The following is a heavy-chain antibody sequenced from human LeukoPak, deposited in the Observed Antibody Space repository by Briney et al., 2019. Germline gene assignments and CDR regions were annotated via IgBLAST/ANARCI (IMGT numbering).Heavy chain of an antibody. CDR3: ARAPGITGTTQTYYYYGMDV. D-gene: IGHD1-7*01. CDR2: INPSGGST. CDR1: GYTFTSYY. Sequence: ASVKVSCKASGYTFTSYYMHWVRQAPGQGLEWMGIINPSGGSTSYAQKFQGRVTMTRDTSTSTVYMELSSLRSEDTAVYYCARAPGITGTTQTYYYYGMDVWGQGTTVTVSS. J-gene: IGHJ6*02. V-gene: IGHV1-46*01.